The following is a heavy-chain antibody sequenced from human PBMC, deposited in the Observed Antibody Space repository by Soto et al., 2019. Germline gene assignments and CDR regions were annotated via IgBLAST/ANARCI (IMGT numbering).Heavy chain of an antibody. CDR3: AREVQVHTPAFVY. V-gene: IGHV1-69*19. CDR2: ISPMFGAA. CDR1: GGTINTYA. D-gene: IGHD3-10*01. J-gene: IGHJ4*02. Sequence: QVQRVQSGAEMKKPGSSVKVSCQSSGGTINTYAMNWVRQAPGQGPEWMGDISPMFGAANYAPKFQGRVTITADESTGTSYMQLSSLTSEDTALYFCAREVQVHTPAFVYWGQGTLVTVSS.